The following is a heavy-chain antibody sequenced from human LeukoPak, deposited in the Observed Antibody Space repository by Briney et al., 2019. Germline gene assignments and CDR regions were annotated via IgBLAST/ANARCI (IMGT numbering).Heavy chain of an antibody. Sequence: ASVKVSCKAYGYTFTRYYMHWVRQAPGQGLEWMGIIDPSVGSTTYAQRFQGRVTMTRDMSTSTVHMELNRLSSEDTAVYYCASFKSSGEYFDYWGQGTLVTVSS. J-gene: IGHJ4*02. D-gene: IGHD1-1*01. CDR2: IDPSVGST. V-gene: IGHV1-46*01. CDR3: ASFKSSGEYFDY. CDR1: GYTFTRYY.